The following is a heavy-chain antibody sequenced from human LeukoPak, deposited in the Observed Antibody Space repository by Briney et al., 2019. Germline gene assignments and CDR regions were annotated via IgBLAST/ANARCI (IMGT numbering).Heavy chain of an antibody. Sequence: GGSLRPSCAASGFTVSDNYTSWVRQAPGKGLEWVANIKQDGTEEVYVGSVKGRFTISRDNAKNSLFLQMNTLRAEDTAVYYCARGPYSSTWSYGMDVWGQGTTVTVSS. CDR3: ARGPYSSTWSYGMDV. CDR1: GFTVSDNY. J-gene: IGHJ6*02. D-gene: IGHD6-13*01. CDR2: IKQDGTEE. V-gene: IGHV3-7*05.